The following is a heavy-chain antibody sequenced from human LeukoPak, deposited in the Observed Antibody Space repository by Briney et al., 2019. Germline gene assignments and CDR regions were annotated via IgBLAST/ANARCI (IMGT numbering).Heavy chain of an antibody. D-gene: IGHD3-16*01. V-gene: IGHV3-30*03. CDR2: ISYDGTNK. CDR3: ARGDRAFDI. Sequence: GRSLRLSCVASGFPFSRYGMHWVRQAPGKGLEWVAAISYDGTNKYYAESEQGRLTISRDNSKNTLYLQMNSLRAEDTAVYYCARGDRAFDIWGQGTMVTVSS. J-gene: IGHJ3*02. CDR1: GFPFSRYG.